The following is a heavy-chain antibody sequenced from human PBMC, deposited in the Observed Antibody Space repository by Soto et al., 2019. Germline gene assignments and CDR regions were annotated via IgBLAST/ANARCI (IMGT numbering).Heavy chain of an antibody. D-gene: IGHD6-19*01. Sequence: ASVKVSCKASGYLFTAYSMHWVRQAPGQGLEWVGWFNPNSGDTIYAQKFQGRVTLTGDTSISTAYMELYSLTSDDTAVYYCAREASAVSSLAYWGQGTLVPVSS. CDR2: FNPNSGDT. J-gene: IGHJ4*02. CDR1: GYLFTAYS. CDR3: AREASAVSSLAY. V-gene: IGHV1-2*02.